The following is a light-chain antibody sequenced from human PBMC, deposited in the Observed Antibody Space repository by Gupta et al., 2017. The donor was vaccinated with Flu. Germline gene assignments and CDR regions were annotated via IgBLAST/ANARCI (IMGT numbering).Light chain of an antibody. CDR2: DAS. V-gene: IGKV1-33*01. J-gene: IGKJ2*01. Sequence: SLSASVGDRVTITCQASQDISNYLNWYQQKPGKAPKLLIYDASNLETGVPSRFSGSGSGTDFTFTISSLQPEDIATYYCQQYDNGGFMYTFGQGTKLEIK. CDR3: QQYDNGGFMYT. CDR1: QDISNY.